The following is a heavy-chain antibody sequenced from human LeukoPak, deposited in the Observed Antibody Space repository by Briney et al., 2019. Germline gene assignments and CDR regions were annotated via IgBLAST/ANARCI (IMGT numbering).Heavy chain of an antibody. CDR2: IYSGGST. Sequence: PGGSLRLSCAASGFTFSSYAMSWVRQAPGKGLEWVSVIYSGGSTYYADSVKGRFTISRDNSKNTLYLQMNSLRAEDTAVYYCARERDAGDYLDYWGQGTLVTVSS. J-gene: IGHJ4*02. CDR1: GFTFSSYA. D-gene: IGHD4-17*01. CDR3: ARERDAGDYLDY. V-gene: IGHV3-66*01.